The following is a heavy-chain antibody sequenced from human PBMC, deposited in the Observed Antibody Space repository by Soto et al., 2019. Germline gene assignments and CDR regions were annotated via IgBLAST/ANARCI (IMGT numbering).Heavy chain of an antibody. D-gene: IGHD3-22*01. CDR3: TGDFSYYYDSSDAFDI. V-gene: IGHV3-49*03. J-gene: IGHJ3*02. CDR2: IRSKAYGGTT. CDR1: GFSLGDYD. Sequence: SLRLPCTASGFSLGDYDMRWFRQSAGKGLAWVGFIRSKAYGGTTEYAASVKGRFTISRDDSKSIAYLQMNSLKTEDTAVYYCTGDFSYYYDSSDAFDIWRQGTMVTV.